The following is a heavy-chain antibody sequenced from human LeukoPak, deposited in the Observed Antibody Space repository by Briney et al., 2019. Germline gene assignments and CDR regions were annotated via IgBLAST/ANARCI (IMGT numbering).Heavy chain of an antibody. J-gene: IGHJ4*02. Sequence: RASVKVSCKASGYIFTSYAMNWVRQAPGQGLEWMGWINTNTGNATYAQGFTGRFVFSLDTSVSTAYLQISSLKAEDTAVYYCHFQYDSSGYYNDYWGQGTLVTVSS. CDR1: GYIFTSYA. D-gene: IGHD3-22*01. V-gene: IGHV7-4-1*02. CDR3: HFQYDSSGYYNDY. CDR2: INTNTGNA.